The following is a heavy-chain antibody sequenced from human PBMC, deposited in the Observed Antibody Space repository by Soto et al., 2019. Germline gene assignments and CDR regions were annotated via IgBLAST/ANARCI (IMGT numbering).Heavy chain of an antibody. CDR2: IKSKSDGETT. D-gene: IGHD1-7*01. V-gene: IGHV3-15*01. CDR3: VTAGPELYYYYYGMDV. CDR1: GFTFREAW. J-gene: IGHJ6*02. Sequence: WLSLRLSCLASGFTFREAWMSWVRQAPEKGLEWVGRIKSKSDGETTDYGAPVKGRFTISRDDSEKTLHLQMNSLKTEDSAVYYCVTAGPELYYYYYGMDVWGQGTTVTVSS.